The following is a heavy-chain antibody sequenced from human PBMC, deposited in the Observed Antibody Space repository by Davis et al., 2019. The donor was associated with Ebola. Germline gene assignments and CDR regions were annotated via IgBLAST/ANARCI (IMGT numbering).Heavy chain of an antibody. Sequence: GGSLRLSCAASGFTFSSYSMNWVRQAPGKGLEWVSYISSSSSTIYYADSVKGRFTISRDNSKNMLYLQMNSLRAEDTAVYYCARGYNDNDYGGDYWGQGTLVTVSS. CDR3: ARGYNDNDYGGDY. D-gene: IGHD5-12*01. CDR2: ISSSSSTI. CDR1: GFTFSSYS. J-gene: IGHJ4*02. V-gene: IGHV3-48*01.